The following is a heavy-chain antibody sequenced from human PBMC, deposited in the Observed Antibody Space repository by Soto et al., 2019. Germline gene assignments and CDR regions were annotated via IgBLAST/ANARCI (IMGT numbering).Heavy chain of an antibody. CDR3: ARPSIAVSGTDDY. D-gene: IGHD6-19*01. Sequence: QLQLQESGPGLVKPSETLSLTCTVSGGSISSSSYYWGWILQPPGKGLEWIGSIHYSGNTFYNPSSKSRVTISVDTSKNQFSLKLSSVTAADTAVYYCARPSIAVSGTDDYWGQGTLVTVSS. CDR1: GGSISSSSYY. V-gene: IGHV4-39*01. J-gene: IGHJ4*02. CDR2: IHYSGNT.